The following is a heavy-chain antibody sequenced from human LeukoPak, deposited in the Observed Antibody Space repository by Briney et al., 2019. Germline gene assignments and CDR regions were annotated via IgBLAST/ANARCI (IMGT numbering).Heavy chain of an antibody. V-gene: IGHV4-39*01. J-gene: IGHJ4*02. D-gene: IGHD5-18*01. CDR3: ARQEYSYYYFDY. CDR1: GGSISSSSYY. CDR2: IYYSGST. Sequence: SETLSLTCTVSGGSISSSSYYWGWIRQPPGKGLEWIGSIYYSGSTYYNPPLKSRVTISVDTSKNQFSLKLSSVTAADTAVYYCARQEYSYYYFDYWGQGTLVTVSS.